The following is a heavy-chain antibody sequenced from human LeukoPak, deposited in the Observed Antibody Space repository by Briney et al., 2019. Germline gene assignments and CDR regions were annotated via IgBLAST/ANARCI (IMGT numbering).Heavy chain of an antibody. CDR3: ARTSGCYERAPDYYYYMDV. D-gene: IGHD6-19*01. CDR2: ISSSGSTI. V-gene: IGHV3-11*04. Sequence: PGGSLRLSCAASGFTFSDYYMSWIRQAPGKGLEWVSYISSSGSTIYYADSVKGRFTISRDNAKNSLYLQMNSMRAEDTAVYYCARTSGCYERAPDYYYYMDVWGKGTTVTVSS. CDR1: GFTFSDYY. J-gene: IGHJ6*03.